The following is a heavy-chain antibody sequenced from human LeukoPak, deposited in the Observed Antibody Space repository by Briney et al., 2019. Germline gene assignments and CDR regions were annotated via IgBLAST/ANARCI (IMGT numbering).Heavy chain of an antibody. D-gene: IGHD3-22*01. CDR2: IRYDGSNK. V-gene: IGHV3-30*02. CDR3: AKSDYYDSSGYYSVFDC. Sequence: PGGSLRLSCAASGFTFSSNGMHWVRQAPGKGLGWVSFIRYDGSNKYYADSVKGRFTISRDNSKNTLDLQMNSLRAEDTAVYYCAKSDYYDSSGYYSVFDCWGQGTLVTVSS. J-gene: IGHJ4*02. CDR1: GFTFSSNG.